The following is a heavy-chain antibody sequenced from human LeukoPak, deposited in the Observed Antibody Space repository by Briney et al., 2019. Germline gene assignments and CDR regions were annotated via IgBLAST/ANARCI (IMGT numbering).Heavy chain of an antibody. CDR1: GSTFSSYG. V-gene: IGHV3-33*01. Sequence: GRSLRLSCAASGSTFSSYGMHWVRQAPGKGLEWVAVIWYDGSSKYYADSVKGRFTISRDNSKNTLSLQMDSLRAEDTAVYYCARGYEYSSGSFDYWGQGTLVTVSS. CDR3: ARGYEYSSGSFDY. D-gene: IGHD6-19*01. J-gene: IGHJ4*02. CDR2: IWYDGSSK.